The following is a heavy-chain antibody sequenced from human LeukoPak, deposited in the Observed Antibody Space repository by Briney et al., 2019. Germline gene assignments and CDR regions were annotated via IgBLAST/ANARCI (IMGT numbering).Heavy chain of an antibody. CDR2: ICHSGST. CDR1: GGSISSSNW. D-gene: IGHD3-10*01. J-gene: IGHJ5*02. CDR3: ARDRGYYGSGSYWRANWFGP. V-gene: IGHV4-4*02. Sequence: SGTLSLTCAVSGGSISSSNWWSWVRQPPGKGLEWIGEICHSGSTNYNPSLKSRVTISVDKSKNQFSLKLSSVTAADTAVYYCARDRGYYGSGSYWRANWFGPWGQGTLVTVSS.